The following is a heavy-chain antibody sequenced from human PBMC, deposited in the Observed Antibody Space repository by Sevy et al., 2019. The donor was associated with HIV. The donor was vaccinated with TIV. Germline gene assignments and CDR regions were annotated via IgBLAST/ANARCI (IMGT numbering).Heavy chain of an antibody. D-gene: IGHD3-22*01. CDR1: GFTFSYYN. V-gene: IGHV3-21*04. CDR2: ISSGSSYV. CDR3: ASPGHYYDSPSTN. J-gene: IGHJ4*02. Sequence: GGSLRLSCAASGFTFSYYNMNWVRQAPGKGLEWVSSISSGSSYVYHADSVRGRFTISRDNAKHSLYLQMNSLRTEDTTVYYCASPGHYYDSPSTNWGKETQFPVSP.